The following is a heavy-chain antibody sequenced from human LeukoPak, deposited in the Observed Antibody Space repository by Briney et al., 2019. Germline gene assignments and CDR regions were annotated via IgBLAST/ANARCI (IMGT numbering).Heavy chain of an antibody. CDR2: ISGGGGGT. D-gene: IGHD6-6*01. CDR1: GFTFSSYV. CDR3: ARGARTHDY. Sequence: GGSLRLSCAASGFTFSSYVMSWVRQAPGKGLEWVSAISGGGGGTYYADSVKGRFTISRDNAKNSLYLQMNSLRAEDTAVYYCARGARTHDYWGQGTLVTVSS. J-gene: IGHJ4*02. V-gene: IGHV3-23*01.